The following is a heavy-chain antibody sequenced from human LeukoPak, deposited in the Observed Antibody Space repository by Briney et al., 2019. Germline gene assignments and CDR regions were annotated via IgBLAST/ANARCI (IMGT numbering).Heavy chain of an antibody. Sequence: SETLSLTCAVHGDFFSGYHWSWVRQPPGKGLEWIGEINHSGGTNYNPSLKSRVTISVDTSKNQFSLKLSSVTAADTAVYYCAPKGYYYMDVWGKGTTVTVSS. CDR2: INHSGGT. V-gene: IGHV4-34*01. CDR1: GDFFSGYH. CDR3: APKGYYYMDV. J-gene: IGHJ6*03.